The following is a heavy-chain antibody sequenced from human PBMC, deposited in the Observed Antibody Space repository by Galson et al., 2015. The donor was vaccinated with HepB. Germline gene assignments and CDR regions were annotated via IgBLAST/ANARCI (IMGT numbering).Heavy chain of an antibody. J-gene: IGHJ4*02. CDR1: GYSFTSYW. Sequence: QSGAEVKKPGESLKISCKGSGYSFTSYWIGWVRQMPGKGLEWMGIIYPGDSDTRYSPSFQGQVTISADKSISTAYLQWSSLKASDTAMYYCARLGQITYNNVTVTTTSFDYWGQGTLVTVSS. V-gene: IGHV5-51*01. CDR2: IYPGDSDT. CDR3: ARLGQITYNNVTVTTTSFDY. D-gene: IGHD4-17*01.